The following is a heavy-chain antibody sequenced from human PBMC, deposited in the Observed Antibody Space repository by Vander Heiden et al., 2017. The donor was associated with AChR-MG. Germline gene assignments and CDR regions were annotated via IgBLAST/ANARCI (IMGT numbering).Heavy chain of an antibody. CDR3: ARQRATCLEWLLFDY. CDR1: GGSFSGYY. V-gene: IGHV4-34*01. D-gene: IGHD3-3*01. J-gene: IGHJ4*02. Sequence: QVQLQQWGAGLLKPSETLSLTCAVYGGSFSGYYWSWIRQPPGKGLEWIGEINHSGSTNYNPSLKSRVTISVDTSKNQFSLKLSSVTAADTAVYYCARQRATCLEWLLFDYWGQGTLVTVSS. CDR2: INHSGST.